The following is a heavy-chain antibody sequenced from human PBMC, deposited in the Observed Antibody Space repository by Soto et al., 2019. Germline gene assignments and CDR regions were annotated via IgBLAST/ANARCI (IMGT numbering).Heavy chain of an antibody. CDR3: ATLGVNFDH. CDR2: IGVGSGNR. V-gene: IGHV1-58*01. D-gene: IGHD2-8*01. J-gene: IGHJ4*02. CDR1: GFTFTTSA. Sequence: ASVKVSCKASGFTFTTSAVQWVRQARGQRLEWIGWIGVGSGNRHYAQKFQERVTITRDMSTNTAYMELSSLRSEDTAVYYCATLGVNFDHWGQGTLVTVSS.